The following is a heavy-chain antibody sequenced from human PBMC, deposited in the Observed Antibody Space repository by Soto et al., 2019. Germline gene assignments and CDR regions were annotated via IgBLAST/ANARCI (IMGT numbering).Heavy chain of an antibody. CDR1: GGSISSSNW. CDR3: ASSSGGRYYDY. D-gene: IGHD2-15*01. CDR2: IYYSGST. V-gene: IGHV4-4*02. Sequence: SETLSLTCAVSGGSISSSNWWSWVRQPPGKGLEWIGDIYYSGSTNYNPSLKSRVTISVDKSKNQFSLKLSSVTAADTAVYYCASSSGGRYYDYWGQGTLVTVPQ. J-gene: IGHJ4*02.